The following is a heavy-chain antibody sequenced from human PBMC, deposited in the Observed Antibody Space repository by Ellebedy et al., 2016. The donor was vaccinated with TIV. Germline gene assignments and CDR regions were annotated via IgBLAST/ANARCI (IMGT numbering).Heavy chain of an antibody. CDR3: ARARGYFGQSMDNWFDP. J-gene: IGHJ5*02. Sequence: GESLKISCAVSGFTFSSYWMHWVRQAPGKGPVWVSTIRSDGRTTNYADSVKGRFTISRDNAKNTLYLQKDSLRVEDTAVYYCARARGYFGQSMDNWFDPWGQGTLVTVSS. V-gene: IGHV3-74*01. CDR1: GFTFSSYW. D-gene: IGHD3/OR15-3a*01. CDR2: IRSDGRTT.